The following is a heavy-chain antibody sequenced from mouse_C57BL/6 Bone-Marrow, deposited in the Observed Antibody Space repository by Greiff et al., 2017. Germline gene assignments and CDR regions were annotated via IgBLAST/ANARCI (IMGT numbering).Heavy chain of an antibody. Sequence: EVKLVESGGGLVKPGGSLKLSCAASGFTFSSYAMSWVRQTPEKRLEWVATISDGGSYTYYPDNVKGRFTISRDNAKNNLYLQMSHLKSEDTAMYYCARAVTVVFDYWGQGTTLTVSS. D-gene: IGHD1-1*01. CDR1: GFTFSSYA. CDR3: ARAVTVVFDY. V-gene: IGHV5-4*03. CDR2: ISDGGSYT. J-gene: IGHJ2*01.